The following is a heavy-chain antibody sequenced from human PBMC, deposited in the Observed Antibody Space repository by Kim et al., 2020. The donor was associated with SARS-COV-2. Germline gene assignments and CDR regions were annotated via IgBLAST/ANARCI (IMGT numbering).Heavy chain of an antibody. CDR1: GFTFSSYG. Sequence: GGSLRLSCAASGFTFSSYGMHWVRQAPGKGLEWVAVISYDGSNKYYADSVKGRFTISRDNSKNTLYLQMNSLRAEDTAVYYCAKAWGTAMPHFDYWGQGTLVTVSS. J-gene: IGHJ4*02. D-gene: IGHD5-18*01. CDR2: ISYDGSNK. CDR3: AKAWGTAMPHFDY. V-gene: IGHV3-30*18.